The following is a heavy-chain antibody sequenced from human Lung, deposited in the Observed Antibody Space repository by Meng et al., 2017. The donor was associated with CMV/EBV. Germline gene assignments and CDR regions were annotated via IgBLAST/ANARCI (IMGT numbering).Heavy chain of an antibody. CDR2: MNPNSGNT. V-gene: IGHV1-8*01. Sequence: AEVKKPGASRNVSSKASGYTFTSYDINWVRQATGQGLEWMGWMNPNSGNTGYAQKFQGRVTMTRNTSISTAYMELSSLRSEDTAVYYCARGYCSGGSCPVFDPWGQGTLVTVSS. CDR1: GYTFTSYD. D-gene: IGHD2-15*01. J-gene: IGHJ5*02. CDR3: ARGYCSGGSCPVFDP.